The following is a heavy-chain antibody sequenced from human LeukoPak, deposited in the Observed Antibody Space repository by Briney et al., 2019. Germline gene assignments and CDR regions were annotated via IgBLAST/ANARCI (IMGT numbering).Heavy chain of an antibody. J-gene: IGHJ5*02. CDR1: GFTFTNYW. Sequence: PGGSLRLSCAASGFTFTNYWMSWVRQAPGKGLEWVASIEKGGSEKDYVDSVKGRFTISRDNAKNSLYLQMNSLRVEDTAVYYCVGGRSGTYPLPHNFFDRWGQGTLVTVSS. CDR2: IEKGGSEK. D-gene: IGHD3-10*01. CDR3: VGGRSGTYPLPHNFFDR. V-gene: IGHV3-7*01.